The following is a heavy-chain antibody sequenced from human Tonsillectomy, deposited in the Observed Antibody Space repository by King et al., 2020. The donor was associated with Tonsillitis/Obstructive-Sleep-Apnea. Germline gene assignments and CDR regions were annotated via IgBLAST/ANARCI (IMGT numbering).Heavy chain of an antibody. D-gene: IGHD6-13*01. CDR2: INPNSGGT. Sequence: VQLVESGAEVKKPGASVKVSCKASGYTFTGYYMHWVRQAPGQGLEWMGWINPNSGGTNYAQKFQGWVTMTRDTSISTAYMGLSRLRSDDTAVYYCARGGFKGYSSSWYGFGSYFDYWGQGTLVTVSS. V-gene: IGHV1-2*04. J-gene: IGHJ4*02. CDR1: GYTFTGYY. CDR3: ARGGFKGYSSSWYGFGSYFDY.